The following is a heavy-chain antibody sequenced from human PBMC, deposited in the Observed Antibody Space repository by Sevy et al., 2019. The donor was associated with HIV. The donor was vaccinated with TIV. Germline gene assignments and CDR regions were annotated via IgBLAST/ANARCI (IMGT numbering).Heavy chain of an antibody. Sequence: GGSLRLSCAVSGFTVNTYAMSWVRQAPGKGLEWVAVINNSGGSTEYADSVRVRFSISRDKPNVYLEMNSLSVEDTAVYYCVKERVGYISCWYYFDYWGQGTLVTVSS. CDR3: VKERVGYISCWYYFDY. J-gene: IGHJ4*02. V-gene: IGHV3-23*01. CDR2: INNSGGST. CDR1: GFTVNTYA. D-gene: IGHD6-13*01.